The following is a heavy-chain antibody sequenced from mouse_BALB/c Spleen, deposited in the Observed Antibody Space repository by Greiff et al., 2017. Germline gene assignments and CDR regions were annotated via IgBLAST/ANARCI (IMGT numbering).Heavy chain of an antibody. CDR2: ISYSGST. D-gene: IGHD2-2*01. V-gene: IGHV3-2*02. Sequence: EVQLQQSGPGLVKPSQSLSLTCTVTGYSITSDYAWNWIRQFPGNKLEWMGYISYSGSTSYNPSLKSRISITRDTSKNQFFLQLNSVTNEEKATYYCAREGVTPFDYWGQGTTLTVSS. J-gene: IGHJ2*01. CDR1: GYSITSDYA. CDR3: AREGVTPFDY.